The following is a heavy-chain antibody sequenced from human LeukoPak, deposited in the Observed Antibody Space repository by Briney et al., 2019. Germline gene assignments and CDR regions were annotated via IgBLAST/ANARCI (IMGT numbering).Heavy chain of an antibody. CDR2: IKQDGSEK. D-gene: IGHD2-15*01. V-gene: IGHV3-7*01. CDR3: ARINCSGGSCYSFPYYFDY. J-gene: IGHJ4*02. Sequence: GGSLRLSCAASGFTFSSYWMSWVRQAPGKGLEWVANIKQDGSEKYYVDSVKGRFTISRDNAKNSLYLQMNSLRAEGTAVYYCARINCSGGSCYSFPYYFDYWGQGTLVTVSS. CDR1: GFTFSSYW.